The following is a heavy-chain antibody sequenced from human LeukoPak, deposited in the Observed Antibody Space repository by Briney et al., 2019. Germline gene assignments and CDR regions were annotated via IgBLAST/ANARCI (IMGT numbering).Heavy chain of an antibody. D-gene: IGHD2-2*01. CDR1: GLTFDDYA. CDR3: ASEAGYCSRTACFDS. CDR2: ISSSGGYI. V-gene: IGHV3-21*01. J-gene: IGHJ4*02. Sequence: SGGSLRLSCAASGLTFDDYAMHWVRQAPGKGLGWASSISSSGGYIYYADSMKGRFTISRDNAKNSLYLQMNSLRAEDTAVYYCASEAGYCSRTACFDSWGQGTLVTVSS.